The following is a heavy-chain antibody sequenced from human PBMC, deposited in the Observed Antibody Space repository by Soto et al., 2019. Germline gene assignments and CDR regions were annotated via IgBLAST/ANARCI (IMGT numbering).Heavy chain of an antibody. CDR1: GFTFSSYS. V-gene: IGHV3-21*01. J-gene: IGHJ4*02. CDR3: ARGAYRGGQQDY. CDR2: ISSSSSYI. Sequence: EVQLVESGGGLVKPGGSLRLSCAASGFTFSSYSMNWVRQAPGKGLEWVSSISSSSSYIYYADSVKGRFTISRDNAKNSLYLQMNSLRAEDTAVYYCARGAYRGGQQDYWGQGTLVTVSS. D-gene: IGHD2-15*01.